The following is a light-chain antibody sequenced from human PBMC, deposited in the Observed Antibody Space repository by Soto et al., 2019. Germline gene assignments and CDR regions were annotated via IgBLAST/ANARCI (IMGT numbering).Light chain of an antibody. J-gene: IGKJ4*01. CDR2: AAS. Sequence: DIQLTQSPSFLSASVGDRVTITCRASQGISSHLAWYQQKPGKAPKLLIYAASTLQSGVPSGFGGSGSGTEFTLTITSLQPEDCANYYCQQVKTYPLTFGGGTQVEIK. CDR1: QGISSH. CDR3: QQVKTYPLT. V-gene: IGKV1-9*01.